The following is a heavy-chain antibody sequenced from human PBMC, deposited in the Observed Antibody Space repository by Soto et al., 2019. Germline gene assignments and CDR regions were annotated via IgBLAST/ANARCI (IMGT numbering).Heavy chain of an antibody. CDR3: ARDRIAVAASYYYGMDV. J-gene: IGHJ6*02. CDR1: GGSVSSGSYY. D-gene: IGHD6-19*01. Sequence: QVQLQESGPGLVKPSETLSLTCTVSGGSVSSGSYYWRWIRQPPGKGLEWIGYIYYSGSTNYNPSLKSRVTISVDTSKNQFSLKLSSVTAADTAVYYCARDRIAVAASYYYGMDVWGQGTTVTVSS. V-gene: IGHV4-61*01. CDR2: IYYSGST.